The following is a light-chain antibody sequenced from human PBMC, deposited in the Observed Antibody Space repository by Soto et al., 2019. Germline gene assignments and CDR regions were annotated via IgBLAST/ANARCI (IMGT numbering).Light chain of an antibody. Sequence: EIVLTQSPGTLSLSPGERVTLSCRASQSVTSNYLAWYQQKPGQAPRLLMYGASTRATGIPDRFSGSGSGTDFTLTISRLEPEDYAVYHCQQYGSFPWTFGQGTKVDIK. CDR1: QSVTSNY. CDR2: GAS. J-gene: IGKJ1*01. CDR3: QQYGSFPWT. V-gene: IGKV3-20*01.